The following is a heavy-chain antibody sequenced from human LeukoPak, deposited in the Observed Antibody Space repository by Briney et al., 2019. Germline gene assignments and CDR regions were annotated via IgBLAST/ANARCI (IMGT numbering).Heavy chain of an antibody. CDR2: INGDGSSA. Sequence: GGSLRLSCAASGFTFSNYWMHWVRHAPGRGLVSVSRINGDGSSADYADSVKGRFTISRDNAKNTLYLQMNSLRAEDTAVYYCARGKATYDYWGQRTLVTVSS. CDR3: ARGKATYDY. CDR1: GFTFSNYW. V-gene: IGHV3-74*01. J-gene: IGHJ4*02.